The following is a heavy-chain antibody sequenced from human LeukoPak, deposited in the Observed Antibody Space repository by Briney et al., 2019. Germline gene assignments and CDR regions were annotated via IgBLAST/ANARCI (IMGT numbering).Heavy chain of an antibody. J-gene: IGHJ4*02. Sequence: GRSLRLSCAASGFTFTTYGMHWVRQAPGKGLEWVAFIGYDGINKYYTDSVKGRFILSRDNSWDTLYLQMNSLRVEDTAVYYCAKRGSAWDLDNWSQGTLVTVSS. V-gene: IGHV3-30*18. CDR1: GFTFTTYG. CDR2: IGYDGINK. D-gene: IGHD3-16*01. CDR3: AKRGSAWDLDN.